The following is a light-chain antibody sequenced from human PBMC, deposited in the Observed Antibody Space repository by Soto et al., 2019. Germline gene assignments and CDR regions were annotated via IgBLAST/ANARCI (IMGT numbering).Light chain of an antibody. CDR3: QKYNSAPLT. V-gene: IGKV1-27*01. Sequence: DIQITQSPSTLSGSVGDRVAITCRASQTISSWLAWYQQKPGKVPKLLIDAASTLQSGVPSRFSGSGSGTDFTLTISSLQPEDVATYYCQKYNSAPLTFGGGTKVDIK. CDR2: AAS. J-gene: IGKJ4*01. CDR1: QTISSW.